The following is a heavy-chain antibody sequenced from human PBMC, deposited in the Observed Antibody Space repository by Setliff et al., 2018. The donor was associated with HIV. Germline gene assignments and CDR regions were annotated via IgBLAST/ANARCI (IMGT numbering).Heavy chain of an antibody. Sequence: SETLSLTCAVYGGSFSGHYWTWIRQPPGKGLEWIGYINHSGSTNYNPSLKSRVTISADTSKNQFSLKLSSVTAADTAVYYCARGGLGVVTSFDSWGPGTLVTVSS. V-gene: IGHV4-34*01. CDR3: ARGGLGVVTSFDS. J-gene: IGHJ4*02. CDR1: GGSFSGHY. D-gene: IGHD3-3*01. CDR2: INHSGST.